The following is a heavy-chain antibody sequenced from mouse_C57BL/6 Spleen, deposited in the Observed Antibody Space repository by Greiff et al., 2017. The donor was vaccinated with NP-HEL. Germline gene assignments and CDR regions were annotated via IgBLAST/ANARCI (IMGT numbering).Heavy chain of an antibody. CDR3: APLYDGYPAWFAY. CDR1: GYTFTSYW. J-gene: IGHJ3*01. Sequence: QVQLQQPGAELVKPGASVKVSCKASGYTFTSYWMHWVKQRPGQGLEWIGRIHPSDSDTNYNQKFKGKATLTVDKSSSTAYMQLSSLTSEDSAVYYCAPLYDGYPAWFAYWGQGTLVTVSA. V-gene: IGHV1-74*01. D-gene: IGHD2-3*01. CDR2: IHPSDSDT.